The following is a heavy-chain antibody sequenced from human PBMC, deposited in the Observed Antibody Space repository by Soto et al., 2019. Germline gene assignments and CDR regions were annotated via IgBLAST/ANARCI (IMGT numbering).Heavy chain of an antibody. D-gene: IGHD6-13*01. CDR2: IIPIFGTA. J-gene: IGHJ6*02. Sequence: SVKVSCKASGGTFSSYAISWVRQAPGQGLEWMGGIIPIFGTANYAQKFQGRVTITADESTSTAYMELSSLRSEDTAVYYCARDRGSRSSYSSSWNYYYGMDVWGQGTKVTVSS. V-gene: IGHV1-69*13. CDR3: ARDRGSRSSYSSSWNYYYGMDV. CDR1: GGTFSSYA.